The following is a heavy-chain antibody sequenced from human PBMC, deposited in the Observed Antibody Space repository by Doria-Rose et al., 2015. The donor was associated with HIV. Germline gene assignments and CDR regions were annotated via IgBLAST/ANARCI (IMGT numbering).Heavy chain of an antibody. CDR3: AKAPIIGPKYYFYMDV. D-gene: IGHD3-3*01. Sequence: VQLVQSGGGLVQPGRSLRLSCVGSGFSFKSYAMHWVRLAPGKGLELVAGISWDSGAKGNADSVEGRFTISRDNAKKSVYLEMRSLRPEDTAFYYCAKAPIIGPKYYFYMDVWGKGTSVTVSS. V-gene: IGHV3-9*01. CDR2: ISWDSGAK. J-gene: IGHJ6*03. CDR1: GFSFKSYA.